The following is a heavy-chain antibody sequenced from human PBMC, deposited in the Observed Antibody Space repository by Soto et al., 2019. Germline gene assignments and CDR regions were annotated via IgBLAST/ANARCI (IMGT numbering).Heavy chain of an antibody. CDR1: GGSIRSSSYY. CDR2: IYYSGST. J-gene: IGHJ2*01. CDR3: ARLDYGALYWYFDL. Sequence: QLQLQESGPGLVKPSETLSLTCTVSGGSIRSSSYYWGWIRQPPGKGLEWIGSIYYSGSTYYNPSLKSRVTISVDTSKNQFSLKMSSVTAADTAVYYCARLDYGALYWYFDLWGRGTLVTVSS. D-gene: IGHD4-17*01. V-gene: IGHV4-39*01.